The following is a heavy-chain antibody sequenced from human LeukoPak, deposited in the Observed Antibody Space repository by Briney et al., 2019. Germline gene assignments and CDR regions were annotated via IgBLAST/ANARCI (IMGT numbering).Heavy chain of an antibody. J-gene: IGHJ4*02. Sequence: GGSLRLSCAASGFTVSSNYMSWVRQAPGKGLEWVSVIYSGGSIYYADSVKGRFTISRDNAKNSLYLQMNSLTAEDTAVYYCARGSGSYYSYWGQGTLVTVSS. CDR1: GFTVSSNY. V-gene: IGHV3-53*01. CDR3: ARGSGSYYSY. D-gene: IGHD1-26*01. CDR2: IYSGGSI.